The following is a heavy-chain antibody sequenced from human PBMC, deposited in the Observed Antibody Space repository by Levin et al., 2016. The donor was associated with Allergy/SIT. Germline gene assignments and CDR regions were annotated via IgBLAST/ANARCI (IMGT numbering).Heavy chain of an antibody. Sequence: SETLSLTCTVSGVSVTSGDYYWSWIRQLPGKGLEWIGYIYYTGSTYSNPSLKSRVTISVDTSKRLFSLQLSAVTAADTAVYYCAALSLDTDEAFDIWGLGTMVTVSS. D-gene: IGHD5-18*01. V-gene: IGHV4-31*03. CDR3: AALSLDTDEAFDI. J-gene: IGHJ3*02. CDR2: IYYTGST. CDR1: GVSVTSGDYY.